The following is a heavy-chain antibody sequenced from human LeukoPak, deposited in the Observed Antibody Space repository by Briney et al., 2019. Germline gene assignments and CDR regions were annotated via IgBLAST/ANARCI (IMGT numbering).Heavy chain of an antibody. CDR3: ARESSSSFHYYYYMDV. CDR2: INHSGST. CDR1: GGSFSGYY. J-gene: IGHJ6*03. V-gene: IGHV4-34*01. D-gene: IGHD6-6*01. Sequence: SETLSLTCAVYGGSFSGYYWSWIRQPPGKGLEWIGEINHSGSTNYNPSLKSRVTISVDTSKNQFSLKLSSVTAADTAVYYCARESSSSFHYYYYMDVWGKGTTVTVSS.